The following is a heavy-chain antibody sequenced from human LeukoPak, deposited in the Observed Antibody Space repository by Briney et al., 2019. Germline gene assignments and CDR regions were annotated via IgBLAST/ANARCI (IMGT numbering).Heavy chain of an antibody. CDR2: INYSGST. CDR3: ARDPHYGDILNDPFDI. V-gene: IGHV4-59*01. D-gene: IGHD4-17*01. J-gene: IGHJ3*02. Sequence: PSETLSLTCTVSGGSLSRYYWSWIRQPPGKGLEWIGYINYSGSTKYNPSLKSRVTISVDTSKNQFSLKLSSVTAADTAVYFCARDPHYGDILNDPFDIWGQGTMVTVSS. CDR1: GGSLSRYY.